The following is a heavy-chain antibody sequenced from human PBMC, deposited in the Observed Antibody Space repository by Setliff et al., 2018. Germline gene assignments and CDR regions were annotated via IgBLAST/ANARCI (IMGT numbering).Heavy chain of an antibody. Sequence: GESLKLSCKGSGYGFSSHWIGWVRQMPGKGLEWMGIIYPGDSDTRYSPSFQGQVTISADKSISTAYLQWSSLKASDTAMYYCANSSGSSSNDAFDIWGQGTTVTVSS. CDR3: ANSSGSSSNDAFDI. CDR2: IYPGDSDT. V-gene: IGHV5-51*01. D-gene: IGHD1-26*01. CDR1: GYGFSSHW. J-gene: IGHJ3*02.